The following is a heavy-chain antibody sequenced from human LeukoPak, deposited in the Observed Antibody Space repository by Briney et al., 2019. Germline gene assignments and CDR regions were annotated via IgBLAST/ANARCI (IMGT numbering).Heavy chain of an antibody. D-gene: IGHD7-27*01. CDR2: IYYSGST. J-gene: IGHJ3*02. Sequence: PSETLSLTCTVSGGSISSSSYYWGWIRQPPGKGLEWIGSIYYSGSTYYNPSLKSRVTISVDTSKNQFSLKLSSVTAADTAVYYCARDRTKSNLALGMAFDIWGQGTMVTVSS. CDR1: GGSISSSSYY. CDR3: ARDRTKSNLALGMAFDI. V-gene: IGHV4-39*07.